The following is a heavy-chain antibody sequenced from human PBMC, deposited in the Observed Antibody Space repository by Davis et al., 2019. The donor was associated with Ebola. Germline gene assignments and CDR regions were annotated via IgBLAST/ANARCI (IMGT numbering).Heavy chain of an antibody. CDR3: ARDRVAAAGLWDYYYYGMDV. J-gene: IGHJ6*02. CDR2: IIPILGIA. Sequence: SVKVSCKASGYTFTSYGISWVRQAPGQGLEWMGRIIPILGIANYAQKFQGRVTITADKSTSTAYMELSSLRSEDTAVYYCARDRVAAAGLWDYYYYGMDVWGQGTTVTVSS. V-gene: IGHV1-69*04. CDR1: GYTFTSYG. D-gene: IGHD6-13*01.